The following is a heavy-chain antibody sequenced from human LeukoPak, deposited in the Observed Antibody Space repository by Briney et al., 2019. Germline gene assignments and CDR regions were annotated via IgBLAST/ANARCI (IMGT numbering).Heavy chain of an antibody. D-gene: IGHD7-27*01. J-gene: IGHJ4*02. CDR2: INPSGGST. Sequence: ASVKVSCKASGYTFTGYYMHWVRQAPGQGLEWMGIINPSGGSTSYAQKFQGRVTMTRDTSTSTVNMELSSLRSEDTAVYYCARELGSDKAPPDYWGQGTLVTVSS. CDR3: ARELGSDKAPPDY. V-gene: IGHV1-46*01. CDR1: GYTFTGYY.